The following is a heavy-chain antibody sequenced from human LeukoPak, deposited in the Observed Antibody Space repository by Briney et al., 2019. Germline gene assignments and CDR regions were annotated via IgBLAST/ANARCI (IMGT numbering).Heavy chain of an antibody. CDR3: AKDRGAGAWVLYFDY. CDR2: ISYHGTDQ. Sequence: SGGSLRLSCAASGFTFSSYGMHWVRQAPGKGLERVAVISYHGTDQFYADSVKGRFTVSRDNSKNTLYLQMNSLRAEDSAVYFCAKDRGAGAWVLYFDYWGQGTLVTVSS. CDR1: GFTFSSYG. J-gene: IGHJ4*02. D-gene: IGHD3-10*01. V-gene: IGHV3-30*18.